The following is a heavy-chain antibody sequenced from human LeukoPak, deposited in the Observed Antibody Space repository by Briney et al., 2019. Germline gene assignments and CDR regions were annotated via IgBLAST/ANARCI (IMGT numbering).Heavy chain of an antibody. CDR1: GVSFSGYY. CDR2: INHSGST. Sequence: SETLSLTCAVYGVSFSGYYWSWIRQPPGKGLEWIGEINHSGSTNYNPSLKSRVTISVGTSKNQFSLKLSSVTAADTAVYYCARDYGGNQWYQKSDYWGQGTLVTVSS. D-gene: IGHD4-23*01. CDR3: ARDYGGNQWYQKSDY. V-gene: IGHV4-34*01. J-gene: IGHJ4*02.